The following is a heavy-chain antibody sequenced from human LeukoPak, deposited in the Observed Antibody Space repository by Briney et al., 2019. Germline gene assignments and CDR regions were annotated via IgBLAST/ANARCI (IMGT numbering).Heavy chain of an antibody. J-gene: IGHJ6*03. V-gene: IGHV4-34*01. CDR3: ARGRTTVTSQYSYYYYYMDV. CDR2: INHSGST. Sequence: SETLSLTCAVYGGSFSGYYWSWIRQPPGKGLEWTGEINHSGSTNYNPSLKSRVTISVDTSKNQFSLKLSSVTAADTAVYYCARGRTTVTSQYSYYYYYMDVWGKGTTVTVSS. CDR1: GGSFSGYY. D-gene: IGHD4-11*01.